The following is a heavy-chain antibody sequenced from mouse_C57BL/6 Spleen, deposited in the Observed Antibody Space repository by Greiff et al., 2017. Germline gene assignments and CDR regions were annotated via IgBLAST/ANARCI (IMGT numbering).Heavy chain of an antibody. CDR3: ARGAFYYGSPTAMDY. D-gene: IGHD1-1*01. J-gene: IGHJ4*01. CDR2: ILPGSGST. V-gene: IGHV1-9*01. Sequence: QVQLQQSGAELMKPGASVKLSCKATGYTFTGYWIEWVKQRPGHGLEWIGEILPGSGSTNYNEKFKGKATFTADTSSNPAYMQLSSLTTEDSAIYYCARGAFYYGSPTAMDYWGQGTSVTVSS. CDR1: GYTFTGYW.